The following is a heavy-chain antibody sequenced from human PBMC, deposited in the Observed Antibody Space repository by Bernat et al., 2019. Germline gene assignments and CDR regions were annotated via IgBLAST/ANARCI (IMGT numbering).Heavy chain of an antibody. V-gene: IGHV3-30-3*01. CDR2: ISYDGSNK. J-gene: IGHJ4*02. D-gene: IGHD2-15*01. CDR1: GFTFSSYA. Sequence: QVQLVESGGGVVQPGRSLRLSCAASGFTFSSYAMHWVRQAPGKGLEWVAVISYDGSNKYYADSVKGRFTISRDNSKNTLYLQMNSLRAEDTAVYYCAKDRGLVYSIDYWGQGTLVTVSS. CDR3: AKDRGLVYSIDY.